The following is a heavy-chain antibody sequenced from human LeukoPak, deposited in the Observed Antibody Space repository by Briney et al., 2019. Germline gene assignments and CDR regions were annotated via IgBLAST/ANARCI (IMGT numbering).Heavy chain of an antibody. J-gene: IGHJ4*02. V-gene: IGHV4-59*08. CDR3: AGHIYDVLTGYHFEY. CDR1: GASVTSYY. Sequence: SETLSLTCTVSGASVTSYYWSWIRQPPGKRLQWIGYISDSGSTNYNPSLKSRVTISRDTSKNQFSLKLTSVTAADTALYYCAGHIYDVLTGYHFEYWGQATLVTVSS. D-gene: IGHD3-9*01. CDR2: ISDSGST.